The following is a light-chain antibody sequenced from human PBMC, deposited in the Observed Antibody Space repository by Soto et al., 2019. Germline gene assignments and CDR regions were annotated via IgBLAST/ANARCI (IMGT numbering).Light chain of an antibody. CDR3: QQTYIIPWT. V-gene: IGKV1-39*01. CDR2: RAS. CDR1: QNIVNY. Sequence: DIQMTQSPSSLSVSVGDRVTISCRASQNIVNYLHWYQRKPGTAPRLLISRASTVRSGVPPRFSGSGSGRDFTLTIRSLRPEDIETYCYQQTYIIPWTFGPGTRGEI. J-gene: IGKJ1*01.